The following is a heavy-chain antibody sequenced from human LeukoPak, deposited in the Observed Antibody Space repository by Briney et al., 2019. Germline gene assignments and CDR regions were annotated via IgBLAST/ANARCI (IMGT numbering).Heavy chain of an antibody. J-gene: IGHJ4*02. Sequence: ASVKVSCKASGYTFTGYYTHWVRQAPGQGLEWMGWINPNSGGTNYAQKFQGRVTMTRDTSISTAYMELSRLRSDDTAVYYCARDSRASMVRGVIRYWGQGTLVTVSS. D-gene: IGHD3-10*01. V-gene: IGHV1-2*02. CDR1: GYTFTGYY. CDR3: ARDSRASMVRGVIRY. CDR2: INPNSGGT.